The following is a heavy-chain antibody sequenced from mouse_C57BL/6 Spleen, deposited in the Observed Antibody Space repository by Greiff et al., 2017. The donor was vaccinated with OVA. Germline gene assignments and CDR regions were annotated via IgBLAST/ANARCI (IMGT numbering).Heavy chain of an antibody. Sequence: EVMLVESEGGLVQPGSSMKLSCTASGFTFSDYYMAWVRQVPEKGLEWVANINYDGSSTYYLDSLKSRFIISRDNAKNILYLQMSSLKSEDTATYYCATLDGYGFAYWGQGTLVTVSA. V-gene: IGHV5-16*01. J-gene: IGHJ3*01. D-gene: IGHD2-2*01. CDR3: ATLDGYGFAY. CDR1: GFTFSDYY. CDR2: INYDGSST.